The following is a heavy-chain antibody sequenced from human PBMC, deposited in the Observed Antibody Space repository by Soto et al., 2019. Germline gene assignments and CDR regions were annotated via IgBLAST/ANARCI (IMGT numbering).Heavy chain of an antibody. Sequence: QVQLQESGPGLVKPSETLSLTCTVSGASVTSFYWSWIRQAPGKGLEWIGYISDSGSTNYSPSLGSRVTISVDTSKNQFSLRLTAVTAADTAVYYWARRNGIDFWGQGTLVTVSS. CDR1: GASVTSFY. D-gene: IGHD2-8*01. CDR3: ARRNGIDF. CDR2: ISDSGST. J-gene: IGHJ4*02. V-gene: IGHV4-59*08.